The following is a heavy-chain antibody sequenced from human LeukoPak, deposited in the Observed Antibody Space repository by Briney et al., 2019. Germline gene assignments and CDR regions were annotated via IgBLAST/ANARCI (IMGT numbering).Heavy chain of an antibody. CDR1: GGSISSGDYY. V-gene: IGHV4-30-4*08. D-gene: IGHD3-10*02. CDR2: IYYSGST. J-gene: IGHJ4*02. CDR3: ARGSTMVGLTFDY. Sequence: PSQTLSLTCTVSGGSISSGDYYWSWIRQPPGKGLEWIGYIYYSGSTYYNASLKSRVTISVDTSKNQFSLELSSVTAADTAVYYCARGSTMVGLTFDYWGQGTLVTVSS.